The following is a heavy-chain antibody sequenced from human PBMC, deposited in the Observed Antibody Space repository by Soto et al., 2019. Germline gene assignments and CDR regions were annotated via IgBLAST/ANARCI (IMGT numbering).Heavy chain of an antibody. Sequence: PGESLKISCKGSGYRFSTFWIGWVRQMPGKGLEWVAIIYPDQSRAMYSPAFQGQVTISVDKSISTAYLQWSSLKASDTAMYYCARLGYCSSTSCPPLYGMDVWGQGTTVTVSS. V-gene: IGHV5-51*01. CDR3: ARLGYCSSTSCPPLYGMDV. CDR2: IYPDQSRA. J-gene: IGHJ6*02. D-gene: IGHD2-2*01. CDR1: GYRFSTFW.